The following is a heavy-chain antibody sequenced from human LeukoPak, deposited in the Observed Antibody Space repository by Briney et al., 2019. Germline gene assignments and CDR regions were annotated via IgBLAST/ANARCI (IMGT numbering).Heavy chain of an antibody. CDR3: ARTNYYDSSGYWAFFGY. V-gene: IGHV4-30-4*01. D-gene: IGHD3-22*01. CDR2: IYYSGST. Sequence: SQTLSLTCTVSGGSISSGDYYWSWIRQPPGKGLEWIGYIYYSGSTYYNPSLKSRVTISVDTSKNQFSLKLSSVTAADTAVYYCARTNYYDSSGYWAFFGYWGQGTLVTVSS. J-gene: IGHJ4*02. CDR1: GGSISSGDYY.